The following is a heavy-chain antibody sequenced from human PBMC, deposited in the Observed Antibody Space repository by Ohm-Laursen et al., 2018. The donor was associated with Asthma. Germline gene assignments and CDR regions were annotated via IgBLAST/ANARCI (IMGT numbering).Heavy chain of an antibody. Sequence: GSLRLSCSASGFTFSDYYMSWIRQAPGQGLEWVSYISSGSSTIYYADSVKGRFTISKDNAKNSLYLHMHSLRAEDTAMYYCARANIAVSGPNYFDSWGQGTLVTVSS. CDR1: GFTFSDYY. V-gene: IGHV3-11*04. J-gene: IGHJ4*02. CDR3: ARANIAVSGPNYFDS. D-gene: IGHD6-19*01. CDR2: ISSGSSTI.